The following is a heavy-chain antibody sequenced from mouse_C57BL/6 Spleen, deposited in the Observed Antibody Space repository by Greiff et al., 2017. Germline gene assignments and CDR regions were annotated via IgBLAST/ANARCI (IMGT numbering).Heavy chain of an antibody. J-gene: IGHJ4*01. Sequence: QVQLQQPGAELVKPGASVKLSCKASGYTFTSYWMPWVKQRPRQGLEWIGMIHPDSGSTNYNEKFKSKATLTVDKSSSTAYMQLSSLTSDDSAVYYCARGPFITCAMDYWGQGTSVTVSA. CDR1: GYTFTSYW. CDR3: ARGPFITCAMDY. CDR2: IHPDSGST. D-gene: IGHD1-1*01. V-gene: IGHV1-64*01.